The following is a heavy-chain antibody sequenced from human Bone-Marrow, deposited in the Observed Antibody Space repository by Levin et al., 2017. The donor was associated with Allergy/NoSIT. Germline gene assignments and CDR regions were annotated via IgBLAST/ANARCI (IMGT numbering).Heavy chain of an antibody. CDR2: ISYDGSNK. Sequence: PGGSLRLSCAASGFTFSSYAMHWVRQAPGKGLEWVAVISYDGSNKYYADSVKGRFTISRDNSKNTLYLQMNSLRAEDTAVYYCARWDYGGNSGPTYFDYWGQGTLVTVSS. V-gene: IGHV3-30-3*01. D-gene: IGHD4-23*01. CDR3: ARWDYGGNSGPTYFDY. CDR1: GFTFSSYA. J-gene: IGHJ4*02.